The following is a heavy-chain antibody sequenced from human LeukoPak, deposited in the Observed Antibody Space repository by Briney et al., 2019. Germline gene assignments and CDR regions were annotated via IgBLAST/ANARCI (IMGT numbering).Heavy chain of an antibody. CDR3: AKGVGSSWYLGHFDY. Sequence: GGSLRLSCAASGFTFSSYGMHWVRQAPGKGLEWVAVISYDGSSKYYADSVKGRFTISRDNSKNTLYLQMNSLGAEDTAVYYCAKGVGSSWYLGHFDYWGQGTLVTVSS. CDR2: ISYDGSSK. D-gene: IGHD6-13*01. J-gene: IGHJ4*02. CDR1: GFTFSSYG. V-gene: IGHV3-30*18.